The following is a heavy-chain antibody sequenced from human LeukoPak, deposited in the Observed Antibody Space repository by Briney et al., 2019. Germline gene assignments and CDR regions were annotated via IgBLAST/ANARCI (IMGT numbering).Heavy chain of an antibody. CDR2: INHSGST. CDR3: ARGPRGQIAAAPRSQYFQH. D-gene: IGHD6-13*01. J-gene: IGHJ1*01. V-gene: IGHV4-34*01. Sequence: SETLSLTCAVYGGSFSGYYWSWIRQPPGKGLEWIGEINHSGSTNYNPSLKSRVTISVDTSKNQFSLKLSSVTAADTAVYYCARGPRGQIAAAPRSQYFQHWGQGTLVTVSS. CDR1: GGSFSGYY.